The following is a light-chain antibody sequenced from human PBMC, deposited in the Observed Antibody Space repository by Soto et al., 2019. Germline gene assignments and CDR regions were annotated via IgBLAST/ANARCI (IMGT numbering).Light chain of an antibody. J-gene: IGKJ5*01. CDR1: QSVSTY. Sequence: EIVLTQSPATLSLSPGDRATLSCRASQSVSTYVNWFQQKPGQPPRLLIYAASNRVTGIPDRISGSGSGTDFTLTISSLEPEDFAVYYCQQRSNWPPTFGQGTRLEIK. CDR3: QQRSNWPPT. CDR2: AAS. V-gene: IGKV3-11*01.